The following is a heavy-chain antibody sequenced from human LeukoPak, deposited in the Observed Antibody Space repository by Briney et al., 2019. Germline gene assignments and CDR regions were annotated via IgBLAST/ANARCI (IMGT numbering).Heavy chain of an antibody. J-gene: IGHJ3*02. D-gene: IGHD3-3*01. V-gene: IGHV4-59*01. Sequence: SETLSPTCTVSGGSISSYYWSWIRQPPGKGLEWIGYIYYSGSTNYNPSLKSRVTISVDTSKNQFSLKLSSVTAADTAVYYCARGGESRDAFDIWGQGTMVTVSS. CDR3: ARGGESRDAFDI. CDR1: GGSISSYY. CDR2: IYYSGST.